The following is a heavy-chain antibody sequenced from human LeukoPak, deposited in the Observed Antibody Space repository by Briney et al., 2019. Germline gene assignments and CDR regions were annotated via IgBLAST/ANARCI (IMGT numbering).Heavy chain of an antibody. D-gene: IGHD5/OR15-5a*01. CDR1: GASISSSF. CDR2: IYYTGST. J-gene: IGHJ5*02. Sequence: SETLSLTCTVSGASISSSFWTWIRQSPGKGLEWLAYIYYTGSTNLNPSLKSRLTISVDTSKNQFSLRLSSVTAADTAIYYCARRMTVSATNWFDPWGQGTLVTVSS. V-gene: IGHV4-59*01. CDR3: ARRMTVSATNWFDP.